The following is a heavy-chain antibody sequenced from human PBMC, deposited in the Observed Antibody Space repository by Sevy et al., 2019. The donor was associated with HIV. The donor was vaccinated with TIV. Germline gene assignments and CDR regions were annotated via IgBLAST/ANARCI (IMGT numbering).Heavy chain of an antibody. V-gene: IGHV3-11*04. CDR1: GFTFSDFY. CDR2: ISSSSNTI. D-gene: IGHD3-16*01. CDR3: ARLKLHYDPYYFDL. Sequence: GGSLRLSCAASGFTFSDFYMNWVRQAPGKGLECISYISSSSNTIYYADSVKGRFTISRDNAKNSLYLQMNNLRAEDTAVYYCARLKLHYDPYYFDLWGQGTLVTVSS. J-gene: IGHJ4*02.